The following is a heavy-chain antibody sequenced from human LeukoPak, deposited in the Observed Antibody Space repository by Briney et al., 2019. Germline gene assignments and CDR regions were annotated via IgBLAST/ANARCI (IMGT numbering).Heavy chain of an antibody. J-gene: IGHJ4*02. D-gene: IGHD5-18*01. Sequence: PGGSLRLSCAASGFTFSSYGMSWVRQAPGKGLEWVSAISGSGGSTYYADSVKGRFTISRDNSKNTLYLQMNSLRAGDTAVYYCATDAGAWIQLWVLLHWGQGTLVSVSA. CDR1: GFTFSSYG. CDR3: ATDAGAWIQLWVLLH. V-gene: IGHV3-23*01. CDR2: ISGSGGST.